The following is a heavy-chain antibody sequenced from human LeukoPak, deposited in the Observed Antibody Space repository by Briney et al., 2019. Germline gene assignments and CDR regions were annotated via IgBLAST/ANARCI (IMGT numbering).Heavy chain of an antibody. CDR3: AREMNYDDYRTSDY. J-gene: IGHJ4*02. CDR1: GGTFSSYA. CDR2: IDSNSGGT. D-gene: IGHD4-17*01. Sequence: ASVKVSFKASGGTFSSYAISWVRQAPGQGFEWMGRIDSNSGGTNYAQNFQGRVTMTRDTSISTVYMELISLRSDDTAVYYCAREMNYDDYRTSDYWGQGTLVTVSS. V-gene: IGHV1-2*02.